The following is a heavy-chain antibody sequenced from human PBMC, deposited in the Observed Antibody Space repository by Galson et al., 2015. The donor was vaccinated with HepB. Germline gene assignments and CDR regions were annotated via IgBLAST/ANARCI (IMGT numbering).Heavy chain of an antibody. D-gene: IGHD3-22*01. CDR2: IIPILAIA. CDR3: ARLRLSAYSGYLAPFDY. V-gene: IGHV1-69*04. J-gene: IGHJ4*02. CDR1: GGTSSSYA. Sequence: SVKVSCKASGGTSSSYAISWVRQAPGQGLEWLGRIIPILAIANYAQKFQGRVTLTADKSTSTSYMELSSLRSEDTAVYYCARLRLSAYSGYLAPFDYWGQGTLVTVSS.